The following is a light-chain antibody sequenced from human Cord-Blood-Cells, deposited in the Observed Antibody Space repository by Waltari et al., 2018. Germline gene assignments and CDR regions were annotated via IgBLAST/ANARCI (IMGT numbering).Light chain of an antibody. J-gene: IGLJ1*01. V-gene: IGLV3-1*01. CDR3: QAWDSSTYV. CDR1: KSGDKY. CDR2: QDS. Sequence: YELTQPPSVSVSPGQTASITCSGDKSGDKYACWYQQKPGQYPVLVIYQDSKRPSGIPERFSGSNSGNTATLTISGTQAMDEADYYCQAWDSSTYVFGTGTKVTVL.